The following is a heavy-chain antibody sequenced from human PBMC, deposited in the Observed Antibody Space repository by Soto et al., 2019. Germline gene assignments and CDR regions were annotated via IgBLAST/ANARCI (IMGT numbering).Heavy chain of an antibody. CDR3: AKDRGCYVTY. J-gene: IGHJ4*02. CDR1: GFTFSSYG. V-gene: IGHV3-30*18. Sequence: QVQLVESGGGVVQPGRSLRLSCAASGFTFSSYGMHWVRQAPGKGLEWVAVISYDGSNKYYADSVKGRFTISRDNSKNTLYLQMNSLRAEDTAVYYCAKDRGCYVTYWGQGTLVTVSS. CDR2: ISYDGSNK. D-gene: IGHD2-15*01.